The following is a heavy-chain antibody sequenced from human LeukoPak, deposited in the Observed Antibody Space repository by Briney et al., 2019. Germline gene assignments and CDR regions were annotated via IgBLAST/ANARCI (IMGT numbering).Heavy chain of an antibody. CDR2: MNPNSGNT. J-gene: IGHJ4*02. CDR3: AVNGIVVVPAAMRVVDY. V-gene: IGHV1-8*02. Sequence: ASVTVSCKASGYTFTGYYMHWVRQAPGQGLEWMGWMNPNSGNTGYAQKFQGRVTMTRNTSISTDYMELSSLRSEDTAVYYCAVNGIVVVPAAMRVVDYWGQGTLVTVSS. CDR1: GYTFTGYY. D-gene: IGHD2-2*01.